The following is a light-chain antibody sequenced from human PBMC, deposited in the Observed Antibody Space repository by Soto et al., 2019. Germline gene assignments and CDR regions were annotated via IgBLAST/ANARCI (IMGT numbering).Light chain of an antibody. CDR3: QSYDSGLSGSV. V-gene: IGLV1-40*01. Sequence: QNVVTQPPSVSGAPGQRVTISSTGSSSNIGADYDVHWYQQLPGTAPKLLIYGNTNRPSGVPDRFSGSKSGTSASLAITGLQADDEADYYCQSYDSGLSGSVFGGGTKLTVL. CDR2: GNT. J-gene: IGLJ2*01. CDR1: SSNIGADYD.